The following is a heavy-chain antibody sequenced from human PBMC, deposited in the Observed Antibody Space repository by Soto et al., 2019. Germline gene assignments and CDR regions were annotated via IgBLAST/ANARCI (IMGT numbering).Heavy chain of an antibody. V-gene: IGHV1-3*01. CDR2: INAGNGNT. Sequence: GASVKVSCKASGYTFTSYAMHWVRQAPGQRLEWMGWINAGNGNTKYSQKFQGRVTITRDTSASTAYMELSSLRSEDTAVYYCARSHYDILTGYSYFDYWGQGTLVTVSS. CDR3: ARSHYDILTGYSYFDY. J-gene: IGHJ4*02. D-gene: IGHD3-9*01. CDR1: GYTFTSYA.